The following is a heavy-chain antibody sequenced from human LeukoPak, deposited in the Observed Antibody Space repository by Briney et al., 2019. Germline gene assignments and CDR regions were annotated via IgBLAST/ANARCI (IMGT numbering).Heavy chain of an antibody. Sequence: GRSLRLSCAASGFTFSSYGMHWVRQAPGKGLEWVAVISYDGSNKYYADSVKGRFTISRDNSKNTLYLQMNSLRAEDTAVYYCAKASTWYYYDREYYFDYWGQGTLVTVSS. V-gene: IGHV3-30*18. J-gene: IGHJ4*02. D-gene: IGHD3-22*01. CDR3: AKASTWYYYDREYYFDY. CDR1: GFTFSSYG. CDR2: ISYDGSNK.